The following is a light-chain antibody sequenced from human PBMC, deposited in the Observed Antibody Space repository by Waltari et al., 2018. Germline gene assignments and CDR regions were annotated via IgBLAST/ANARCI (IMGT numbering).Light chain of an antibody. J-gene: IGKJ1*01. CDR1: QTIGFS. CDR3: QQYNNWPPGT. Sequence: TVVTQSPATLSVSQGERATLSCRTSQTIGFSLAWYQQKPGQAPRLLIYHASTRATGIPDRFSGSGSESDFTLTISSLQSEDVAVYYCQQYNNWPPGTFGQGTKVEI. V-gene: IGKV3-15*01. CDR2: HAS.